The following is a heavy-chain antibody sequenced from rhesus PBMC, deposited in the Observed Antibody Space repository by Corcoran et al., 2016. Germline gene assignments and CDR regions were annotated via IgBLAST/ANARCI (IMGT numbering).Heavy chain of an antibody. J-gene: IGHJ4*01. Sequence: VQLVETGGGLVQPGGSLRLSCAASGFTFSSYAMQRVRQAPGKGLEWISAINSGGGSTYYADSVKGRFTISRDNSKNTLSLQMNSLRAEDTAVYYCANSGSYYYRNFDYWGQGVLVTVSS. CDR1: GFTFSSYA. CDR2: INSGGGST. V-gene: IGHV3-103*01. CDR3: ANSGSYYYRNFDY. D-gene: IGHD3-16*01.